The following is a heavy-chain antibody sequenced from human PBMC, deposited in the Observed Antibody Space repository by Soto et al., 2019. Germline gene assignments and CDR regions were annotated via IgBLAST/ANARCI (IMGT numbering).Heavy chain of an antibody. D-gene: IGHD1-20*01. Sequence: SETLSLTCAVSGYSISSSYYWGSIRQPPGKGLEWIGSIYHSGSTYYNPSLKSRVTISVDASKNQFSLNLSSVTAAGTAVYYCARGSYNWNPRVNWFDPWGQGTLVTVSS. V-gene: IGHV4-38-2*01. CDR3: ARGSYNWNPRVNWFDP. CDR2: IYHSGST. J-gene: IGHJ5*02. CDR1: GYSISSSYY.